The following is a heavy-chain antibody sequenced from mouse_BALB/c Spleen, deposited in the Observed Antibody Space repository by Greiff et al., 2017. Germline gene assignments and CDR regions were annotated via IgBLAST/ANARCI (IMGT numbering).Heavy chain of an antibody. Sequence: EVHLQQSGAELVKPGASVKLSCTASGFNINDSYMHWVNQRPEHGLEWIGRIDPANGNTKYDPKFQGKATITADTSSNTAYLQLSSLTSEDTAVYYCASDITTAICDYWGQGTTLTVSS. CDR1: GFNINDSY. J-gene: IGHJ2*01. CDR2: IDPANGNT. D-gene: IGHD1-2*01. CDR3: ASDITTAICDY. V-gene: IGHV14-3*02.